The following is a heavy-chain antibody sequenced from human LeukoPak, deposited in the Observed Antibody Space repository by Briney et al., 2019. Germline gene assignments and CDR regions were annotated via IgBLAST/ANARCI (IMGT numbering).Heavy chain of an antibody. V-gene: IGHV3-53*04. D-gene: IGHD5-12*01. CDR2: IYSGGST. J-gene: IGHJ4*02. CDR3: GYSGYDFPFDY. Sequence: PGGSLRLSCAASEFSVSANYMSWVRQAPGKGLEWVSVIYSGGSTFYADSVKGRFTISRHNSRNTLYPQMNSLRAEDTAVYYCGYSGYDFPFDYWGQGTLVTVSS. CDR1: EFSVSANY.